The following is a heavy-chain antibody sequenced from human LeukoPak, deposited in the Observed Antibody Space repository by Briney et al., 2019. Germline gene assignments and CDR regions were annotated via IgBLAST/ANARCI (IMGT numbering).Heavy chain of an antibody. D-gene: IGHD1-26*01. CDR1: GDSINSHY. CDR3: ARDRMGATPDY. CDR2: IYARGSA. V-gene: IGHV4-4*07. Sequence: SETLSLTCSVSGDSINSHYLSWLRQPAGKGLEWIGRIYARGSADYNPSLKSRVTMSVDTSKNQFSLKLTSVPAADTAVYYCARDRMGATPDYWGQGALVTVSS. J-gene: IGHJ4*02.